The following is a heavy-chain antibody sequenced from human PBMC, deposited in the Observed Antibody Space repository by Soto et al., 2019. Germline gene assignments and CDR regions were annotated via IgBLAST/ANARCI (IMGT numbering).Heavy chain of an antibody. D-gene: IGHD5-18*01. Sequence: QVQLVESGGGVVQPGRSLRLSCAASGFTFSSYGMHWVRQAPGKGLGWVAVISYDGSNKYYADSVKGRFTISRDNSKNTLYLQMNSLRAEDTAVYYCAVGYSYGFDYWGQGTLVTVSS. CDR2: ISYDGSNK. CDR1: GFTFSSYG. V-gene: IGHV3-30*03. CDR3: AVGYSYGFDY. J-gene: IGHJ4*02.